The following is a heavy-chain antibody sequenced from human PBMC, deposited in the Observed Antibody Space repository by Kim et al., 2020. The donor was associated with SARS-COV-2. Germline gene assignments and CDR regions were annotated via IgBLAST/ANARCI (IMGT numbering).Heavy chain of an antibody. CDR3: ARGGDVLRYFDWLLYGSVSFDY. CDR1: GFTFSSYG. J-gene: IGHJ4*02. CDR2: ISYDGSNK. D-gene: IGHD3-9*01. V-gene: IGHV3-33*05. Sequence: GGSLRLSCAASGFTFSSYGMHWVRQAPGKGLEWVAVISYDGSNKYYADSVKGRFTISRDNSKNTLYLQMNSLRAEDTAVYYCARGGDVLRYFDWLLYGSVSFDYWGQGTLVTVSS.